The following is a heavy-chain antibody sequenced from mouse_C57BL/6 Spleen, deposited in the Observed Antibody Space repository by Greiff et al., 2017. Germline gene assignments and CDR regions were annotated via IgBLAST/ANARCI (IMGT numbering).Heavy chain of an antibody. CDR3: AIRGTTVVATEDLYCYGY. CDR1: GYTFTSYW. CDR2: IHPSDSDS. J-gene: IGHJ2*01. V-gene: IGHV1-74*01. D-gene: IGHD1-1*01. Sequence: QVQLQQPGAELVKPGASVKVSCKASGYTFTSYWMHWVKQRPGQGLEWIGRIHPSDSDSTYNQKFKGKATLTVDKSSSTAYMQLSSVTSEDSAVYYSAIRGTTVVATEDLYCYGYWGQGTTLTVSS.